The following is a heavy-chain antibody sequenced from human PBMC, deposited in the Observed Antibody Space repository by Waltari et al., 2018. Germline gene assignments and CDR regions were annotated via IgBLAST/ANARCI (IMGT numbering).Heavy chain of an antibody. J-gene: IGHJ4*02. CDR3: ARLYSNYEGPDY. D-gene: IGHD4-4*01. Sequence: QVQLVQSGVEVKKPGASVRVSCKASGYSFIRYGISWVRQAPGQGLEWMGWISTYNGYTNYAQKFQGRVTMTTDTSTSTAYGDLRSLRSDDTAVYYCARLYSNYEGPDYWGQGTLVTVSS. CDR1: GYSFIRYG. CDR2: ISTYNGYT. V-gene: IGHV1-18*01.